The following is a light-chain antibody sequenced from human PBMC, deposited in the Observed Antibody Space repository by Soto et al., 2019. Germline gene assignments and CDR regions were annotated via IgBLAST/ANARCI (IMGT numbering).Light chain of an antibody. CDR3: QQYDSPPLT. CDR2: ESS. V-gene: IGKV1-33*01. Sequence: DIQMTQSPSSLSASVGDRVTITCQASQDISNYLNWYQQKPGKAPELLIYESSNLEGGVPPNFSGSGSGTDFSLTISSPQPEDVATYYCQQYDSPPLTFGGGTKVELK. J-gene: IGKJ4*01. CDR1: QDISNY.